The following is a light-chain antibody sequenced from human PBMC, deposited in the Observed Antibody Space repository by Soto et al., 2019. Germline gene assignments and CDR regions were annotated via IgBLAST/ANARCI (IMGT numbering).Light chain of an antibody. CDR3: QQYSAFPYT. J-gene: IGKJ2*01. CDR1: QSISHW. V-gene: IGKV1-5*01. CDR2: DAT. Sequence: DIPMTQSPSTLSAFVGDTVTITCRASQSISHWLAWYQQRPGRAPKLLIYDATSLESGVPSRFSGSGSGTEFTLTISSLQPDDFATYNCQQYSAFPYTFGQGTKLEIK.